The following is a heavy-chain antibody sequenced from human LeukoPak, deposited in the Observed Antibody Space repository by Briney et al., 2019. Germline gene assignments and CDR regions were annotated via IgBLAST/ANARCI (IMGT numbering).Heavy chain of an antibody. CDR3: ARTRRGYYMDV. CDR2: MNPGSGDT. J-gene: IGHJ6*03. V-gene: IGHV1-8*02. CDR1: GYTFSNFD. Sequence: GASVKVSCKASGYTFSNFDVNWVRQAPGQGLEWMAWMNPGSGDTGYEGKFQARLSLSRNNSIITASMELSSLTSEDTAVYYCARTRRGYYMDVWGKGTTVIVSS.